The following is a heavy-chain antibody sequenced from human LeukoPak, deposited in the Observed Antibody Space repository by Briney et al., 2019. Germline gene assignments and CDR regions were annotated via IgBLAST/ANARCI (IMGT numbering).Heavy chain of an antibody. V-gene: IGHV4-61*01. CDR1: GGSVSSGSYY. CDR3: ARDQIVPGPSTVTSRALDY. CDR2: IYYSGST. J-gene: IGHJ4*02. Sequence: SETLSLTCTVSGGSVSSGSYYWSWIRQPPGKGLEWIVYIYYSGSTNYNPSLKSRVTISVDTSKNQFSLKLSSVTAADTAVYYCARDQIVPGPSTVTSRALDYWGQGTLVTVSS. D-gene: IGHD4-17*01.